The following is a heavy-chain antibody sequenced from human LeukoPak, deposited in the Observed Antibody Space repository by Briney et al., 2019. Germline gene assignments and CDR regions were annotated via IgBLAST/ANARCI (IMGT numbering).Heavy chain of an antibody. CDR1: GGSISTFY. CDR2: VHYSGST. Sequence: SETLSLTRTVSGGSISTFYWSWIRQPPGKGLEWIGYVHYSGSTSYNPSLESRVSISIDTSKNQLSLKVRSVIAADTAVYYCAREWSAFDYWGQGALVTVSS. CDR3: AREWSAFDY. J-gene: IGHJ4*02. D-gene: IGHD2-15*01. V-gene: IGHV4-59*12.